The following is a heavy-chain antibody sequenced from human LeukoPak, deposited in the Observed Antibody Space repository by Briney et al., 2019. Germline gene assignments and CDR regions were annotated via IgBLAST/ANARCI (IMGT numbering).Heavy chain of an antibody. Sequence: ASVKVSCKASGYTFTSYGISWVRQALGQGLEWMGWISAYNGNTNYAQKLQGRVTMTTDTSTSTAYMELRSLRSDDTAVYYCARAYYDFWSGYYSDYWGQGTLVTVSS. CDR1: GYTFTSYG. D-gene: IGHD3-3*01. J-gene: IGHJ4*02. CDR3: ARAYYDFWSGYYSDY. V-gene: IGHV1-18*01. CDR2: ISAYNGNT.